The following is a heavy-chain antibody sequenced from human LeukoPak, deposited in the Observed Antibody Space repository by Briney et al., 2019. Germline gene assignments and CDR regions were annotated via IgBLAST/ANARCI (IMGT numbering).Heavy chain of an antibody. J-gene: IGHJ4*02. CDR2: ISGSGGST. D-gene: IGHD6-13*01. V-gene: IGHV3-23*01. Sequence: PGGSLRLSCAASGFTFSSYSMNWVRQAPGKGLEWVSAISGSGGSTYYADSVKGRFTISRDNSKNTLYLQMNSLRAEDTAVYYCAKTDSSSWFRYFDYWGQGTLVTVSS. CDR3: AKTDSSSWFRYFDY. CDR1: GFTFSSYS.